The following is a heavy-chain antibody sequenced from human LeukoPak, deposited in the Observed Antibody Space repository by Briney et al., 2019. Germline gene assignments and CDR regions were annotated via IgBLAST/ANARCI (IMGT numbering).Heavy chain of an antibody. CDR3: ARDGGSLAVAGSYYFDY. J-gene: IGHJ4*02. Sequence: GASVKVSCKASGYTFTSYGISWVRQAPGQGREWMGWISAYNGNTNYAQKLQGRVTMTTDTSTSTAYMEPRSLRSDDTAVYYCARDGGSLAVAGSYYFDYWGQGTLVTVSS. CDR1: GYTFTSYG. V-gene: IGHV1-18*01. CDR2: ISAYNGNT. D-gene: IGHD6-19*01.